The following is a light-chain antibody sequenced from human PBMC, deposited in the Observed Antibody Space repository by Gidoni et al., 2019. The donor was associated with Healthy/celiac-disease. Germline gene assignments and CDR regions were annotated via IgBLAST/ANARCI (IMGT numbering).Light chain of an antibody. CDR2: DVS. CDR1: RSDVVSYNY. J-gene: IGLJ1*01. CDR3: SSYTSSSTLV. Sequence: QSALTQPASVSGSPGQSITISCTGTRSDVVSYNYVSWYQQHPGKAPKLMMYDVSNRPSGVSNRVSGSKSVNTAALTISGLQAEDEADYYCSSYTSSSTLVFGTGTKVTVL. V-gene: IGLV2-14*01.